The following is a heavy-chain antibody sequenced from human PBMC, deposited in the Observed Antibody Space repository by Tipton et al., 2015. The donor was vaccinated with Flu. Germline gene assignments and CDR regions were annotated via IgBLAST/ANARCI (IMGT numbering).Heavy chain of an antibody. D-gene: IGHD1-26*01. Sequence: TLSLTCPISGGSISSSSYYWGWIRQPPGKGLEWIGSIYYSGSTYYNPSLKSRVTISVDTSKNQFSLKLSSVTAADTAVYYCARLGRELDFDYWGQGTLVTVSS. V-gene: IGHV4-39*01. CDR2: IYYSGST. CDR1: GGSISSSSYY. J-gene: IGHJ4*02. CDR3: ARLGRELDFDY.